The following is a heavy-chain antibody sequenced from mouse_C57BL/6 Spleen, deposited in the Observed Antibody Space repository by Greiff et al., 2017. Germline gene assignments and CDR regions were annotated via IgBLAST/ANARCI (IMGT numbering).Heavy chain of an antibody. CDR3: ARNGAGDY. CDR1: GYAFTNYL. CDR2: INPGSGGT. J-gene: IGHJ2*01. D-gene: IGHD1-1*02. V-gene: IGHV1-54*01. Sequence: VKLMQSGAELVRPGASVKLSCTASGYAFTNYLMEWVKQRPGQGLEWIGAINPGSGGTNYNEKFKGKATLTADKSSSTAYMQLRRLTSEASAVCFCARNGAGDYWGQGTTLTVSS.